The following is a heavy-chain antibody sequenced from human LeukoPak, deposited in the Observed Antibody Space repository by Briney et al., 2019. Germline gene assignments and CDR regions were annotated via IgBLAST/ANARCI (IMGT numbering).Heavy chain of an antibody. V-gene: IGHV3-23*01. J-gene: IGHJ3*02. CDR1: GFTFSSSG. CDR2: ISGSGGST. CDR3: AKPGRVGATGADAFDI. Sequence: GGSLRLSCAASGFTFSSSGMSWVRQAPGKGLEWVSAISGSGGSTYYADSVKGRFTISRDNSKNTLYLQMNSLRAEDTAVYYYAKPGRVGATGADAFDIWGQGTMVTVSS. D-gene: IGHD1-26*01.